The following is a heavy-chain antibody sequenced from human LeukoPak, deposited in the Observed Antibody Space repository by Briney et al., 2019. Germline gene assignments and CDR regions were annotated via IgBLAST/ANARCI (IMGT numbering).Heavy chain of an antibody. D-gene: IGHD3-16*01. Sequence: PSETLSLTCAVYGGSFSGYYWSWIRQPPGKGLEWIGEINHSGSTNYNPSLKSRVTISVDTSKNQFSLKLSSVTAADTAVYYCARSRPWGLVGYYMDVWGKGTTVTISS. CDR1: GGSFSGYY. CDR2: INHSGST. CDR3: ARSRPWGLVGYYMDV. V-gene: IGHV4-34*01. J-gene: IGHJ6*03.